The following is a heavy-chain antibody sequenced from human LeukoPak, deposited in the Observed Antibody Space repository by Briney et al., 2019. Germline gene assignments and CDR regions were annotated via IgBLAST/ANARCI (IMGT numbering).Heavy chain of an antibody. CDR2: IYHSGST. Sequence: SETLSLTCAVYGGSFSGYYWSWVRQPPGKGLEWIGEIYHSGSTNYNPSLKSRVTISVDKSKNQFSLKLSSVTAADTAVYYCARDRVTMVRGVIGLYYFDYWGQGTLVTVSS. D-gene: IGHD3-10*01. CDR1: GGSFSGYY. CDR3: ARDRVTMVRGVIGLYYFDY. V-gene: IGHV4-34*01. J-gene: IGHJ4*02.